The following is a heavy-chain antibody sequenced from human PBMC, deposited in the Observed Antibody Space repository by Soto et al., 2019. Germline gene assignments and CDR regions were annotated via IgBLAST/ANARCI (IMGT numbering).Heavy chain of an antibody. D-gene: IGHD3-22*01. Sequence: SETLSLTCTVSGGSISSGDYYWSWIRQPPGKGLEWIGYIYYSGSTYYNPSLKSRVTISVDTSKNQFSLKLSSVTAADTAVYYCAFTYYYDSSGYRIDAFDIWGQGTMVTVS. J-gene: IGHJ3*02. CDR3: AFTYYYDSSGYRIDAFDI. V-gene: IGHV4-30-4*01. CDR1: GGSISSGDYY. CDR2: IYYSGST.